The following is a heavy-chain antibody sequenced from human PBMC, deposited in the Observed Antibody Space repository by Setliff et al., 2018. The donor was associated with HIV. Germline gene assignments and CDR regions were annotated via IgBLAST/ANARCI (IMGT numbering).Heavy chain of an antibody. J-gene: IGHJ6*02. CDR3: ANGVYQTRLYGMDV. Sequence: SGPTLVNPTQTLTLTCTFSGFSLSTSGVGVGWIRQHPGKALDWLALIYWDGDKGYSPSLRSRLTITKDTSKNQVVLTMTNMDPVDTATYYCANGVYQTRLYGMDVWGQGTTVTVSS. D-gene: IGHD2-8*01. CDR2: IYWDGDK. V-gene: IGHV2-5*02. CDR1: GFSLSTSGVG.